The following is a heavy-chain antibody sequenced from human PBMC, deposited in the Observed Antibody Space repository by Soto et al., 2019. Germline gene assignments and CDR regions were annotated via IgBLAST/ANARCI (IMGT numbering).Heavy chain of an antibody. CDR1: GFTFSSYS. D-gene: IGHD2-2*01. CDR2: ISSSSSYI. CDR3: AREVGAAAMDY. Sequence: LSLTCAASGFTFSSYSMNWVRQAPGKGLEWVSSISSSSSYIYYADSVKGRFTISRDNAKNSLYLQMNSLRAEDTAVYYCAREVGAAAMDYWGQGTLVTVSS. V-gene: IGHV3-21*01. J-gene: IGHJ4*02.